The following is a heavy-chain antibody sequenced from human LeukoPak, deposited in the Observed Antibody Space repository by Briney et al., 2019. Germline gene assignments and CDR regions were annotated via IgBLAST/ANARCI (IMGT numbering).Heavy chain of an antibody. CDR2: IYYSGTT. CDR1: VGSVSSSPHY. Sequence: SETLSLTCTVSVGSVSSSPHYWGWIRQPPGEGLEWIGSIYYSGTTYYNPSLESRVTISVDTSKNQFSLRLNSVTAADTAVYYCARLLWQHLYYFDYWGQGTLVTVSS. J-gene: IGHJ4*02. V-gene: IGHV4-39*07. D-gene: IGHD6-13*01. CDR3: ARLLWQHLYYFDY.